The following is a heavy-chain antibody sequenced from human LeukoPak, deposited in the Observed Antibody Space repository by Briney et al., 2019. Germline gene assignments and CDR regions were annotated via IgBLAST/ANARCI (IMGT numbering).Heavy chain of an antibody. J-gene: IGHJ5*02. V-gene: IGHV4-61*02. CDR2: IYTSGST. Sequence: SQTLSLTCTVSGGSISSGSYYWSWIRQPAGKGLEWIGRIYTSGSTNYNPSLKSRVTISVDTSKNQFSLKLSSVTAADTAVYYCARDLPAQYYYGSGSYLFDPWGQGTLVTVSS. D-gene: IGHD3-10*01. CDR3: ARDLPAQYYYGSGSYLFDP. CDR1: GGSISSGSYY.